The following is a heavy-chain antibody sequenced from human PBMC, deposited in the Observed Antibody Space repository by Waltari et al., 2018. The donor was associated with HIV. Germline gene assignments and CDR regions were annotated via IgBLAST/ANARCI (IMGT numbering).Heavy chain of an antibody. CDR3: ARDYRGESGGSPFDY. CDR1: GFTVNLNY. Sequence: EVQLVESGGGLVQPGGSLRLSCTVSGFTVNLNYMSWIRQAPGKGLEWVSVSYSGVYAEYAESVRGRFTISRDNSKNTLYLQMNSLRAEDTAVYYCARDYRGESGGSPFDYWGQGTLVTVSS. CDR2: SYSGVYA. V-gene: IGHV3-66*01. D-gene: IGHD2-15*01. J-gene: IGHJ4*02.